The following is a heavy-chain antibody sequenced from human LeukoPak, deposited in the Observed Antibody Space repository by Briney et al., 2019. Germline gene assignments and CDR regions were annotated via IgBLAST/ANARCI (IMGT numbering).Heavy chain of an antibody. J-gene: IGHJ4*02. CDR1: GGSFSDYY. V-gene: IGHV4-34*01. CDR2: ISHSGSA. CDR3: ARGRNNYGGNSEIEY. D-gene: IGHD4-23*01. Sequence: SETLSLTCAVYGGSFSDYYWNWIRQPPGNGLEWVGEISHSGSATYSPPPKSRLTISVDKSKNQLSLKLTSVTAADTAVYYCARGRNNYGGNSEIEYWGQGTLVTVSS.